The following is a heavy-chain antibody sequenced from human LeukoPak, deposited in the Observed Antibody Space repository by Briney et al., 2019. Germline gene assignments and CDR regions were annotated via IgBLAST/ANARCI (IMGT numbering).Heavy chain of an antibody. J-gene: IGHJ3*02. CDR3: ARVSSPWSPRDAFDI. CDR1: GGSVSSNSAT. V-gene: IGHV6-1*01. CDR2: TYYKSKWYN. Sequence: SQTLSLTCAISGGSVSSNSATWNWIRQSPSRGLEWLGRTYYKSKWYNDYAVSVKSRITINSDTSKNQFSLQLSSVTPEDTAVYYCARVSSPWSPRDAFDIWGQGTVVTVS. D-gene: IGHD1-26*01.